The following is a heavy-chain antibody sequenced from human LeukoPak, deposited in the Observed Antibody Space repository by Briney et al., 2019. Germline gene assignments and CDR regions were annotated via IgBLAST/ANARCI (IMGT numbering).Heavy chain of an antibody. Sequence: SETLSLTCTVSGASISTTDYYWAWIRQSPGKGLDWFGSIYYSGITYYNPSLKSRVTISVDTAKNRFSLRLSSVTAADTAIYYCARHQFYYDTSGYYYFDYWGQGTLVTVSS. J-gene: IGHJ4*02. CDR1: GASISTTDYY. D-gene: IGHD3-22*01. CDR2: IYYSGIT. CDR3: ARHQFYYDTSGYYYFDY. V-gene: IGHV4-39*01.